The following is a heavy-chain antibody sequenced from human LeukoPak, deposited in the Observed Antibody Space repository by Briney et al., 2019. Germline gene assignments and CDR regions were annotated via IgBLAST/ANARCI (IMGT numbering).Heavy chain of an antibody. Sequence: SETLSLTCTVSGGSVNSGSYYWNWIRQPPGKGLEWIGYIYYSGSTNYNPSLKSRVTISVDTSKNQFSLKLSSVTAADTAVYYCARGLIGRAGIIWGQGTLVTVSS. CDR3: ARGLIGRAGII. CDR1: GGSVNSGSYY. J-gene: IGHJ4*02. D-gene: IGHD1-26*01. V-gene: IGHV4-61*01. CDR2: IYYSGST.